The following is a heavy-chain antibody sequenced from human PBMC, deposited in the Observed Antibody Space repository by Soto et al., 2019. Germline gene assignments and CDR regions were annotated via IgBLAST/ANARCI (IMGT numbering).Heavy chain of an antibody. D-gene: IGHD5-12*01. CDR2: ITDVGDPT. J-gene: IGHJ6*02. V-gene: IGHV3-23*01. CDR3: AKDRDIAYHLEGGFYYSGMDV. CDR1: GFVFVTYA. Sequence: WGSLRLSCAASGFVFVTYAINFVRHSPLKWLEWVSTITDVGDPTYYADSVKGRFTNSRDNSKNTLFLQMNSLRAEDTARYYCAKDRDIAYHLEGGFYYSGMDVWGQGTTVTVSS.